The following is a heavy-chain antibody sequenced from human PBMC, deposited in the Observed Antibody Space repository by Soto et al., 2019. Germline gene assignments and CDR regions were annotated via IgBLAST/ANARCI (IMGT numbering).Heavy chain of an antibody. CDR1: GFTFRSYG. V-gene: IGHV3-23*01. CDR3: AKDLSYSSSWYGMDV. D-gene: IGHD6-13*01. J-gene: IGHJ6*02. CDR2: ISGSGGST. Sequence: PGGSLRLSCAASGFTFRSYGMHWVRQAPGKGLEWVSAISGSGGSTYYADSVKGRFTISRDNSKNTLYLQMNSLRAEDTAVYYCAKDLSYSSSWYGMDVWGQGTTVTVSS.